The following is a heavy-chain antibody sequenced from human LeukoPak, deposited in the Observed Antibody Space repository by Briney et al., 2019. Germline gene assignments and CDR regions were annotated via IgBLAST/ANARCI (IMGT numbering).Heavy chain of an antibody. D-gene: IGHD2-15*01. CDR3: AKEPRDCTGGTCCSVGGYYFHY. J-gene: IGHJ4*02. CDR1: GFTFSSYA. CDR2: ISSTGGSP. Sequence: PGGSLRLSCAASGFTFSSYAMSWVRQAPGKGLEWVSAISSTGGSPYYADSVKGRFTISRDNSKNTLYLQMNSLRAEDTAIYYCAKEPRDCTGGTCCSVGGYYFHYWGQGTLVTVSS. V-gene: IGHV3-23*01.